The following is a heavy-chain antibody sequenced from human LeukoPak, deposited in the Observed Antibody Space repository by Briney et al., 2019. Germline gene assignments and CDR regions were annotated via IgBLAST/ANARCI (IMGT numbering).Heavy chain of an antibody. CDR3: AKAERRAYYFDY. V-gene: IGHV3-23*01. CDR2: VSGSGGST. J-gene: IGHJ4*02. CDR1: GFTFSSYA. Sequence: GGSLRLSCAASGFTFSSYAMSWVRQAPGKGLEWVSTVSGSGGSTYYADSVKGRFTISRDNSKNTLYLQMNSLRAEDTAVYYCAKAERRAYYFDYWGQGTLVTVSS.